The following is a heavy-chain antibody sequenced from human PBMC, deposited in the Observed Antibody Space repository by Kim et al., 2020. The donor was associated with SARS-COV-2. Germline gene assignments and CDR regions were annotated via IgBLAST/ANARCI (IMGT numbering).Heavy chain of an antibody. V-gene: IGHV3-23*01. D-gene: IGHD3-3*01. CDR3: EGYYDSTAPPYYYYGRDV. J-gene: IGHJ6*02. CDR2: ISGSGGST. Sequence: GGSLRLSCAASGFTFSSYAMSWVRQAPGKGLEWVSAISGSGGSTYYADSVKGRFTISRDNSKNTLYLQMNSLRAEDTDVYYCEGYYDSTAPPYYYYGRDVWGQGTTVTVSS. CDR1: GFTFSSYA.